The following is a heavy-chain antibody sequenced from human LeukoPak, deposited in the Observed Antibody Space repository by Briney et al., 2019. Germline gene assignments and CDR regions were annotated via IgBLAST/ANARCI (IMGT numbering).Heavy chain of an antibody. CDR3: ARGYYDFWSGYYTRNNYYYYYGMDV. Sequence: PSETLSLTCTVSAGSIRSYYWSWIRQPPRKGLEWIGYIYYSGSTNYNPSLKSRVTISVDTSKNQFSLKLSSVTAADTAVYYCARGYYDFWSGYYTRNNYYYYYGMDVWGQGTTVTVSS. CDR2: IYYSGST. D-gene: IGHD3-3*01. V-gene: IGHV4-59*01. CDR1: AGSIRSYY. J-gene: IGHJ6*02.